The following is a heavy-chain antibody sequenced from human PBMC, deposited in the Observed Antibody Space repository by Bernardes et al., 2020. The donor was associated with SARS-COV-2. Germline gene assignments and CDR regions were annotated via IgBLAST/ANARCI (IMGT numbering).Heavy chain of an antibody. J-gene: IGHJ6*02. Sequence: GGSLRLSCAASGITFSSNWMHWVRQAPGKGLEWVSVIYNNGNTYYADSVKGRFIISRDNSKNTLFLQMNSLRAEDTAVYYCARDHSNSHKHAMDVWGQGTTVTVSS. V-gene: IGHV3-53*01. CDR2: IYNNGNT. CDR3: ARDHSNSHKHAMDV. D-gene: IGHD3-22*01. CDR1: GITFSSNW.